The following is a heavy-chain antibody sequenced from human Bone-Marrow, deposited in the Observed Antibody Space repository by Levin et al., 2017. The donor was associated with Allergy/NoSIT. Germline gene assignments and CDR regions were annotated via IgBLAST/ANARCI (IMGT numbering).Heavy chain of an antibody. CDR2: ISSSSSYI. CDR3: AREGGPIAAAGTRMTQKNYYYYDGMDG. Sequence: GGSLRLSCAASGFTFSSYSMNWVRQAPGKGLEWVSSISSSSSYIYYADSVKGRFTISRDNAKNSLYLQMNSLRAEDTAVYYCAREGGPIAAAGTRMTQKNYYYYDGMDGWGQGTTVTVSS. V-gene: IGHV3-21*01. J-gene: IGHJ6*02. D-gene: IGHD6-13*01. CDR1: GFTFSSYS.